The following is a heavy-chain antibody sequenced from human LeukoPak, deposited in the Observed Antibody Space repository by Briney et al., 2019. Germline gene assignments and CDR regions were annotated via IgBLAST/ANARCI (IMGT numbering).Heavy chain of an antibody. J-gene: IGHJ3*02. D-gene: IGHD5-18*01. V-gene: IGHV3-30*18. CDR1: GLTFSSYG. CDR3: AKEFTDYTAMGPNAFDI. Sequence: GGSLRLSCAASGLTFSSYGMHWVRQAPGKGLEWVAVISYDGSNKYYADSVKGRFTISRDNSKNTLYLQMNSLRAEDTAVYYCAKEFTDYTAMGPNAFDIWGQGTMVTVSS. CDR2: ISYDGSNK.